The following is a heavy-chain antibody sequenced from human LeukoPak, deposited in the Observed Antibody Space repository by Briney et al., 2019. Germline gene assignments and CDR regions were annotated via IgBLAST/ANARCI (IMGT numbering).Heavy chain of an antibody. V-gene: IGHV3-23*01. Sequence: GGSLRLSCAASGFTFNNYAMSWVRQAQGKGVEWVSAISASGGTTYYADSVKGRFTISRDNSENTLFLQMNSLRAEDTAVYYCAKEPREYCSSTSCPNWFDSWGQGTLVTVSS. CDR2: ISASGGTT. CDR1: GFTFNNYA. J-gene: IGHJ5*01. CDR3: AKEPREYCSSTSCPNWFDS. D-gene: IGHD2-2*01.